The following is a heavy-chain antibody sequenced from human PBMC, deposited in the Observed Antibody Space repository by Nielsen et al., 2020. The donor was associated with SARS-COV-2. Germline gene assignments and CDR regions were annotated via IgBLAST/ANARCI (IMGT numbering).Heavy chain of an antibody. CDR2: INHSGST. CDR3: ARGRRSSSERYNYYYYMDV. J-gene: IGHJ6*03. Sequence: SETLSLTCAVYGGSFSGYYWSWIRQPPGKGLEWIGEINHSGSTNYNPSLKSRVTISVDTSKNQFSLKLSSVTAADTAVYYCARGRRSSSERYNYYYYMDVWGKGTTVTVSS. V-gene: IGHV4-34*01. D-gene: IGHD6-6*01. CDR1: GGSFSGYY.